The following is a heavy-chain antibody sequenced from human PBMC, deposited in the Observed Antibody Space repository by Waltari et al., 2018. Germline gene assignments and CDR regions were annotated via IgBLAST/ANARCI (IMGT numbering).Heavy chain of an antibody. J-gene: IGHJ4*02. CDR2: IKSRTDGGTT. V-gene: IGHV3-15*01. CDR1: GFSVPNAC. CDR3: TTDRGIGPRPLFDS. D-gene: IGHD6-6*01. Sequence: DVQLVESGGGLVKPGGSLRLSCAVSGFSVPNACTAWVRQAPGKGLVWVGRIKSRTDGGTTDYATPVKGRFSISRDESQNTLYLQMNSLKTEDTAFYHCTTDRGIGPRPLFDSWGQGTLVTVSS.